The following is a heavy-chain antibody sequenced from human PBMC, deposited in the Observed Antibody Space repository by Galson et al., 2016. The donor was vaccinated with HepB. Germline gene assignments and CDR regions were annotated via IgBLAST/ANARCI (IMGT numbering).Heavy chain of an antibody. CDR2: VYPGDSDK. J-gene: IGHJ4*02. CDR3: ARHTFHFDY. V-gene: IGHV5-51*01. Sequence: QSGAEVKKPGESLKISCKASGYRFANYWIGWVRQMPGKGLEWMGDVYPGDSDKRYSPSFQGQVTISVDKSITTAYLQWSSLKASDTAMYYCARHTFHFDYWGQGTQVTVSS. CDR1: GYRFANYW.